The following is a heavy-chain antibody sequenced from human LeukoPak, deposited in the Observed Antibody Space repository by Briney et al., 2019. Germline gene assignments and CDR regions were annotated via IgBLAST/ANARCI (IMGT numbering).Heavy chain of an antibody. Sequence: GGSLRVSCAASGFTFSSYSMNWVRQAPGNGLEWVSSISSSSSYIYYADSVKGRFTISRDNAKNSLYLQMNSLRAEDTAMYYCARDSLSGYYNLTTFDYWGQGTLVTVSS. V-gene: IGHV3-21*01. J-gene: IGHJ4*02. CDR1: GFTFSSYS. CDR2: ISSSSSYI. CDR3: ARDSLSGYYNLTTFDY. D-gene: IGHD3-22*01.